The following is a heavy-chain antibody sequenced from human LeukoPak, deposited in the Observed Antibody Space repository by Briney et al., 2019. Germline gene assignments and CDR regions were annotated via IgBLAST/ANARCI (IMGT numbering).Heavy chain of an antibody. V-gene: IGHV4-4*07. CDR2: IYTSGTT. Sequence: SETLSLTYPVSVVSISRHYGTWIRQPAGKGLEWIGLIYTSGTTTYNPSVKSRVTMSVDTSKNQFSLKLNSVTAADTAVYYCARKAASNWYFDLWGRGTLVTVSS. CDR3: ARKAASNWYFDL. J-gene: IGHJ2*01. CDR1: VVSISRHY. D-gene: IGHD6-13*01.